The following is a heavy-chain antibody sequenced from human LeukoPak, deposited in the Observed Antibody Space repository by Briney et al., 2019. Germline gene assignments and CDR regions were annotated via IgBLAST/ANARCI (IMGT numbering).Heavy chain of an antibody. V-gene: IGHV4-39*02. D-gene: IGHD2-2*01. CDR1: GFTFSSYA. CDR2: IYYSRST. Sequence: GSLRLSCAASGFTFSSYAMSWIRQPPGKGLEWIGSIYYSRSTYYNPSLKTRVTISVDTSKNQFSLKLSSVTAADTAVYYCARDFGPDYCSSTSCYNWFDPWGQGTLVTVSS. J-gene: IGHJ5*02. CDR3: ARDFGPDYCSSTSCYNWFDP.